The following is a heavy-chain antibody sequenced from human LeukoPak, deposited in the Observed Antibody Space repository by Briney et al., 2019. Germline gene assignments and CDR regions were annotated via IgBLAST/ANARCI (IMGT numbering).Heavy chain of an antibody. CDR1: GFTFSSYA. J-gene: IGHJ6*02. D-gene: IGHD3-22*01. CDR2: ISGSGSST. Sequence: GGSLRLSCAASGFTFSSYAMSWVRQAPGKGLEWVSAISGSGSSTYYAGSVKGRFTISRDNSKNTLYLQMNSLRAEDTAVYYCAKDDYFDRSGYVYGMDVWGQGTTVTVSS. V-gene: IGHV3-23*01. CDR3: AKDDYFDRSGYVYGMDV.